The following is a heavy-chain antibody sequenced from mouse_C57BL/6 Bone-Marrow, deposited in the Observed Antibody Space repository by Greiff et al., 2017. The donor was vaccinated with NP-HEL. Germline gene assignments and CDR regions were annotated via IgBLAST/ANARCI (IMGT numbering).Heavy chain of an antibody. Sequence: VQLQQPGAELVKPGASVKLSCKASGYTFTSYWMHWVKQRPGRGLEWIGRIDPNSGGTKYNEKFKSKATLTVDKPSSTAYMQRSSLTSEDSAVYYCAREGLITTVVAEGFDYWGQGTTLTVSS. CDR1: GYTFTSYW. D-gene: IGHD1-1*01. J-gene: IGHJ2*01. V-gene: IGHV1-72*01. CDR3: AREGLITTVVAEGFDY. CDR2: IDPNSGGT.